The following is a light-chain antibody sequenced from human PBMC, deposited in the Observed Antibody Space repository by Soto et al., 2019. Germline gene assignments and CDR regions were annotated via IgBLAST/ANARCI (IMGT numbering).Light chain of an antibody. Sequence: QSALTQPASVSGSPGQSITISCTGTSSDVGGYNYVSWYQQHPAKAPKVMIYDVSNRPSGVSNRFSGSKPGNTASLTISGLQAEDEADYYCYSYTSSSTYVFGTGTKLTVL. J-gene: IGLJ1*01. CDR1: SSDVGGYNY. CDR2: DVS. V-gene: IGLV2-14*03. CDR3: YSYTSSSTYV.